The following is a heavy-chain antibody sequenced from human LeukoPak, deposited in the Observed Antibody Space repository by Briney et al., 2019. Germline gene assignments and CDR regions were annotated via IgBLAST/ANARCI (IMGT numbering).Heavy chain of an antibody. CDR3: ARTTTVTWNRFDY. CDR2: ISYSGST. Sequence: PSETLSLTCTVSGGSISSSSYYWGWIRQPPGKGLEWIGSISYSGSTYYNPSLKSRVTISVDTSKNQFSLKLSSVTAADTAVYYCARTTTVTWNRFDYWGQGTLVTVSS. J-gene: IGHJ4*02. V-gene: IGHV4-39*07. D-gene: IGHD4-17*01. CDR1: GGSISSSSYY.